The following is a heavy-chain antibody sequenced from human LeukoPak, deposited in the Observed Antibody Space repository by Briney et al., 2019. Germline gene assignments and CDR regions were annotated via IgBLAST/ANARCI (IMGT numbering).Heavy chain of an antibody. D-gene: IGHD3-10*01. CDR1: GGSISSYY. CDR3: ARLPYGSGYWLHREGRDV. V-gene: IGHV4-59*12. Sequence: SETLSLACTVSGGSISSYYWSWIRQAPGKGLEWIGYIYYSGSTNYNPSLKSRVTISVDTSRKQFSLNLTSVTAADTAVYYCARLPYGSGYWLHREGRDVWGKGTTVTISS. CDR2: IYYSGST. J-gene: IGHJ6*04.